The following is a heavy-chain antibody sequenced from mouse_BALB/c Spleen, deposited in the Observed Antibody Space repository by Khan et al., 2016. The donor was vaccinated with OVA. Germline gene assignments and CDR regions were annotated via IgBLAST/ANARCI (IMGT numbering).Heavy chain of an antibody. Sequence: EVELVESGGGLVQPGGSLKLSCAASGFTFSSYAMSWVRQTPEKRLEWVATISSGGSYTYYPDSVKGRFTISRDNAKNTLYLQMSSLRSEDTAMYYCARPPITTVVATSYWFFDVLGAGTTVTVSS. CDR3: ARPPITTVVATSYWFFDV. CDR2: ISSGGSYT. CDR1: GFTFSSYA. J-gene: IGHJ1*01. D-gene: IGHD1-1*01. V-gene: IGHV5-9-3*01.